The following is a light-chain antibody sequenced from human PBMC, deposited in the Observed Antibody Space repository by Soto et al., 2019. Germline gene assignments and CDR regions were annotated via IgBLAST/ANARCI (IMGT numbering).Light chain of an antibody. J-gene: IGKJ2*03. V-gene: IGKV1-5*01. Sequence: DIQMTQSPSTLSASVGDRVTITCRSSQSISFWLAWYQQKPGKAPKLLIYDASTLYSGVPSRFSGSRSGTEFTLTISSLQPDDCGSYYCQQYNSFAPYSFGQGTKLEI. CDR1: QSISFW. CDR2: DAS. CDR3: QQYNSFAPYS.